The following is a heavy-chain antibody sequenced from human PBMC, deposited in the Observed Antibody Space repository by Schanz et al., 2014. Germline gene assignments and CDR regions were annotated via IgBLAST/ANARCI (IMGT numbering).Heavy chain of an antibody. V-gene: IGHV3-33*08. J-gene: IGHJ4*02. Sequence: VQLLESGGGLVQPGGSLKLSCAASGLIFSNYVMSWVRQAPGKGLEWVAVIWYDGSNKYYADSVKGRFTISRDNSKNSLYLQMDSLRAEDTAVYYCARDLPRTFLFDYWGQGTLVTVSS. CDR1: GLIFSNYV. CDR3: ARDLPRTFLFDY. CDR2: IWYDGSNK.